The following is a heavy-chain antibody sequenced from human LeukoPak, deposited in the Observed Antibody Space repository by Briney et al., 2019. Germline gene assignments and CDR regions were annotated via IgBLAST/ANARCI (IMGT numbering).Heavy chain of an antibody. J-gene: IGHJ4*02. CDR3: ARSLSLYYYDSSGYSS. V-gene: IGHV4-31*03. Sequence: KPSETLSLTCTVPGGSIRSSYYYWSWIRQHPGKGLEWIGYIYYSGSTYYNPSLKSRVTISVDTSKNQFSLKLSSVTAADTAVYYCARSLSLYYYDSSGYSSWGQGTLVTVSS. D-gene: IGHD3-22*01. CDR1: GGSIRSSYYY. CDR2: IYYSGST.